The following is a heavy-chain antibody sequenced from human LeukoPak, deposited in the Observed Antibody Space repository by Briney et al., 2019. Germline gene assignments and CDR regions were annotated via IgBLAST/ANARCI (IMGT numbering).Heavy chain of an antibody. Sequence: ASVKVSCKASGYTFTSYAMSWVRQAPGQGLEWVGWINTNTGSPTYAQGFTGRFVFSLDTSVSTAYLQISSLKADDTAVYYCARHRSAVRCWLRHFWWFDPWGQGTLVTVSS. CDR1: GYTFTSYA. J-gene: IGHJ5*02. D-gene: IGHD2-15*01. CDR2: INTNTGSP. CDR3: ARHRSAVRCWLRHFWWFDP. V-gene: IGHV7-4-1*02.